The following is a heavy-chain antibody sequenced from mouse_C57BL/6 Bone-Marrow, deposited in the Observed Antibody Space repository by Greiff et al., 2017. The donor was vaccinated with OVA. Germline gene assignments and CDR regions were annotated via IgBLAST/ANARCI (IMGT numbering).Heavy chain of an antibody. Sequence: EVKLMESGAELVKPGASVKLSCTASGFNIKDYYMHWVKQRTEQGLEWIGRIDPEDGETKYAPKFQGKATITADTSSNTAYLQLSSLTSEDTAVYYCARSYYGSSYGGYCDVWGTGTTVTVSS. J-gene: IGHJ1*03. V-gene: IGHV14-2*01. D-gene: IGHD1-1*01. CDR1: GFNIKDYY. CDR2: IDPEDGET. CDR3: ARSYYGSSYGGYCDV.